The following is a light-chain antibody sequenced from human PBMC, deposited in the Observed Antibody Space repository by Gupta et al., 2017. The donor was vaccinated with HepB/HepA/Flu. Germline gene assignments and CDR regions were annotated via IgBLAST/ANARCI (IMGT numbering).Light chain of an antibody. CDR3: VAWDDTLSGAV. V-gene: IGLV1-47*01. Sequence: GRNSVYWYQQFPGSARQLLIYRDYQRPSGVPERFSGSKSGTSASLAISGLRSGDEAHYYCVAWDDTLSGAVFGGGTKLTVL. CDR1: GRNS. CDR2: RDY. J-gene: IGLJ2*01.